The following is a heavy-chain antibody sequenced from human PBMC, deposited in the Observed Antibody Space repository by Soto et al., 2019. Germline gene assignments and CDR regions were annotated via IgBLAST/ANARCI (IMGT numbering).Heavy chain of an antibody. D-gene: IGHD6-13*01. CDR1: GFTFTTYA. Sequence: ALVKVSCNASGFTFTTYAMHLVRQAPGQSLEWMGWINAGNGATKYSQNFQDRVTIARDTSANTAFMELSSLTSEDTAVYYCARGSAAAGPYYFDYWAQGTLVTVSS. V-gene: IGHV1-3*01. J-gene: IGHJ4*02. CDR2: INAGNGAT. CDR3: ARGSAAAGPYYFDY.